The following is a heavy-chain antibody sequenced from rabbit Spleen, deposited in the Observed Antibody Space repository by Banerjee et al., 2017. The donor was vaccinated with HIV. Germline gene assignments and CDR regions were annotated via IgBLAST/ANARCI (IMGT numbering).Heavy chain of an antibody. CDR2: IDPNFGNT. D-gene: IGHD1-1*01. J-gene: IGHJ4*01. V-gene: IGHV1S7*01. CDR3: ARAVSFYAYGSSSGYPYYFNL. Sequence: HLRESGGGLVQPGGSLTLSCTASGIDFSNYYMSWVRQAPGKGLEWIGYIDPNFGNTFYATWVNGRFTISSHNAQNTLYLQLDSLTVADTATYFCARAVSFYAYGSSSGYPYYFNLWGPGTLVTVS. CDR1: GIDFSNYY.